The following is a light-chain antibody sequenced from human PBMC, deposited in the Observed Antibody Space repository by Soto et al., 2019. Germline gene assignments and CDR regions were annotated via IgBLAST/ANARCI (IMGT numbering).Light chain of an antibody. CDR2: QAS. CDR3: EQYNSFTWT. V-gene: IGKV1-5*03. CDR1: QSISSW. J-gene: IGKJ1*01. Sequence: DIQMTQSPSTLSASVGDRVTITCRASQSISSWLAWYQQKPGKAPKLLIYQASSLETGVPSSFSGSGSGTEFTLTISSLQPDYFATYFCEQYNSFTWTFGQGTKVEIK.